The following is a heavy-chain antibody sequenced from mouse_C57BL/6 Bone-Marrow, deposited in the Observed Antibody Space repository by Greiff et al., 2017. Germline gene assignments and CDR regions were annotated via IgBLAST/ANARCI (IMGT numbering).Heavy chain of an antibody. J-gene: IGHJ2*01. D-gene: IGHD2-3*01. V-gene: IGHV7-3*01. Sequence: EVKLVESGGGLVQPGGSLSLSCAASGFTFTDYYMSWVRQPPGKALEWLGFIRNKANGYTTEYSASVKGRFTISRDTSQSILYLQMNALRAEDSTTYYCARSHCDGDSMDYWGQGTTLTVSS. CDR2: IRNKANGYTT. CDR1: GFTFTDYY. CDR3: ARSHCDGDSMDY.